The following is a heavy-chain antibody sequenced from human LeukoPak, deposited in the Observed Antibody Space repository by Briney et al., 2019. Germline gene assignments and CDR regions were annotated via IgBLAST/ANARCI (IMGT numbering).Heavy chain of an antibody. D-gene: IGHD5-18*01. CDR2: ISSSGSTI. V-gene: IGHV3-11*04. CDR1: GFTFSDHY. CDR3: ARAPDTAMVMVFDY. Sequence: GGSLRLSCAASGFTFSDHYMSWIRQAPGKGLEWVSYISSSGSTIYYADSVKGRFTISRDNAKNSLYLQMNSLRAEDTAVYYCARAPDTAMVMVFDYWGQGTLVTVSS. J-gene: IGHJ4*02.